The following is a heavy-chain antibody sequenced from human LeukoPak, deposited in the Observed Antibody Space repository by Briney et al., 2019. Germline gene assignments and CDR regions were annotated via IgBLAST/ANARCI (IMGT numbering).Heavy chain of an antibody. CDR3: ARGYGSGSYFNSGYYYYMDV. J-gene: IGHJ6*03. CDR2: INHSGST. D-gene: IGHD3-10*01. V-gene: IGHV4-39*01. Sequence: PSETLSLTCTVSGGSISSSSYYWGWIRQPPGKGLEWIGEINHSGSTNYNPSLKSRVTISVDTSKNQFSLKLSSVTAADTAVYYCARGYGSGSYFNSGYYYYMDVWGKGTTVTVSS. CDR1: GGSISSSSYY.